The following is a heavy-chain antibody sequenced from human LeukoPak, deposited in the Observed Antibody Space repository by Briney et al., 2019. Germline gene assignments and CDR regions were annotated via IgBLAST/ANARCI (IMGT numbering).Heavy chain of an antibody. J-gene: IGHJ6*03. CDR2: INHSGST. D-gene: IGHD6-19*01. V-gene: IGHV4-34*01. CDR3: ARNTIGWYGGGCYYYYMDV. Sequence: PSETLSLTCAVYGGSFSGYYWSWIRQPPGKGLEWIGEINHSGSTNYNPSLKSRVTISVDTSKNQFSLKLSSVTAADTAVYYCARNTIGWYGGGCYYYYMDVWGKGTTVTVSS. CDR1: GGSFSGYY.